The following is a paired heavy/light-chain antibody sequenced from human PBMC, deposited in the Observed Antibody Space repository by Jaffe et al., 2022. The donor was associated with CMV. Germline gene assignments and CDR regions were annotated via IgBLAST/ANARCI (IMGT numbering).Light chain of an antibody. CDR1: QSVSGN. CDR2: GVS. J-gene: IGKJ1*01. CDR3: QQYNKWPLWT. V-gene: IGKV3-15*01. Sequence: EIVMTQSPATLSVSPGERATLSCRASQSVSGNLAWYQQKPGQAPRLIIHGVSTRATGIPARFSGSGSGTEFTLTISSLQSEDSAVYYCQQYNKWPLWTFGQGTKVEIK.
Heavy chain of an antibody. D-gene: IGHD3-3*01. V-gene: IGHV1-46*01. CDR2: INPSAGRA. Sequence: QVQLVQSGAEVKKPGASVKVSCKAFGYTFTSFYMSWVRQAPGQGPEWMAIINPSAGRASYAQQFQGRVTLTSDTSTSTVYMELSSLRSEDTAVYYCARSLFGTGSGYSPFEYWGQGTLVTVSS. CDR3: ARSLFGTGSGYSPFEY. J-gene: IGHJ4*02. CDR1: GYTFTSFY.